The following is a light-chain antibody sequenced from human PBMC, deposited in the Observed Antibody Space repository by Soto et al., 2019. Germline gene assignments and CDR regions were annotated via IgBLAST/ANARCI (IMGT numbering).Light chain of an antibody. CDR2: AAS. CDR1: QGISSR. CDR3: QQANSFPYT. J-gene: IGKJ2*01. Sequence: DIQMTQSPPSVSASVGDRDDITCRASQGISSRLDWYQQKPGKTPTLLVYAASSLQSGVPSRFSGSGSGTDFTLTISSLQPEDFATYYCQQANSFPYTFGQGTKLEIK. V-gene: IGKV1-12*02.